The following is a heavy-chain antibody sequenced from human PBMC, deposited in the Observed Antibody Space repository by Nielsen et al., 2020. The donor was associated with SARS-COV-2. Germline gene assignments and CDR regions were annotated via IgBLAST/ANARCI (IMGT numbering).Heavy chain of an antibody. CDR1: GGSISSYY. V-gene: IGHV4-59*13. CDR2: IYYSGST. J-gene: IGHJ3*02. CDR3: ARGGLRSGFRAFDI. Sequence: SETLSLTCTVSGGSISSYYWSWIRQPPGKGLEWIGYIYYSGSTNYNPSLKSRVTISVDTSKNQFSLKLSSVTAADTAVYYCARGGLRSGFRAFDIWGQGTMVTASS. D-gene: IGHD3-3*01.